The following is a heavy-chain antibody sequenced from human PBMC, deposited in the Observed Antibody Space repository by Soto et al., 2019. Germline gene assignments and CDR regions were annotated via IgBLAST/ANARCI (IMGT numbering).Heavy chain of an antibody. CDR1: GYSFTGYH. CDR3: ACGDSTACPHCVCSFFSNHDMDV. J-gene: IGHJ6*02. D-gene: IGHD6-6*01. CDR2: VNPDSGGT. Sequence: ASVKVSCKASGYSFTGYHIHWVRQAPGQGLEWLGRVNPDSGGTSTAQKFQGWVTMTTDTSISTASMELSRLTSDDTAVYYCACGDSTACPHCVCSFFSNHDMDVWGQGTTVTVSS. V-gene: IGHV1-2*04.